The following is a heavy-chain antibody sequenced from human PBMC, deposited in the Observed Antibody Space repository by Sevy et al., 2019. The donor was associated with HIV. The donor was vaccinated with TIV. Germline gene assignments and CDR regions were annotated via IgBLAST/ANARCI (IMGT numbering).Heavy chain of an antibody. CDR1: GFTFRTYA. V-gene: IGHV3-23*01. CDR3: AKLLGILSGDGLAI. D-gene: IGHD7-27*01. CDR2: ISGAGGSP. J-gene: IGHJ3*02. Sequence: GGSLRLSCAASGFTFRTYAMSWVRQAPGKGLEWVSGISGAGGSPYYADSVKGRFTISRDNSRHTLYLQMSSLRAEDTGLYYGAKLLGILSGDGLAIWGQGTMVTVSS.